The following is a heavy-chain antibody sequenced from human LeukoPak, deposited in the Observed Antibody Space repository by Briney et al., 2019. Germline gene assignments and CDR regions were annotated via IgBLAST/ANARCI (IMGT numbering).Heavy chain of an antibody. D-gene: IGHD3-10*01. CDR1: GFTFSSYS. CDR3: ARLTGSYYNYYYYYMDV. V-gene: IGHV3-21*01. Sequence: GGSLRLSCAASGFTFSSYSMNWVSQAPGKGLEWVSSISSSSSYIYYADSVKGRFTISRDNAKNSLYLQMNSLRAEDTAVYYCARLTGSYYNYYYYYMDVWGKGTTVTVSS. CDR2: ISSSSSYI. J-gene: IGHJ6*03.